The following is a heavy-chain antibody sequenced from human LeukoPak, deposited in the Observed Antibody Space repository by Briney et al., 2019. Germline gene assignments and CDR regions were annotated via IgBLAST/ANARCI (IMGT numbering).Heavy chain of an antibody. CDR1: GYTFTGYY. CDR3: ATSYYYDSSGYVSFDY. CDR2: FDPEDGET. J-gene: IGHJ4*02. D-gene: IGHD3-22*01. V-gene: IGHV1-24*01. Sequence: ASVKVSCKASGYTFTGYYMHWVRQAPGKGLEWMGGFDPEDGETIYAQKFQGRVTMTEDTSTDTAYMELSSLRSEDTAVYYCATSYYYDSSGYVSFDYWGQGTLVTVSS.